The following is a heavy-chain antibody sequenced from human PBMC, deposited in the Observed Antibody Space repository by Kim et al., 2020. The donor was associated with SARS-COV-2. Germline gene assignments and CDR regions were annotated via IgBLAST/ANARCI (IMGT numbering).Heavy chain of an antibody. J-gene: IGHJ6*02. V-gene: IGHV3-21*01. CDR2: ISSSSSYI. Sequence: GGSLRLSCAASGFTFSSYSMNWVRQAPGKGLEWVSSISSSSSYIYYADSVKGRFTISRDNAKNSLYLQMNSLRAEDTAVYYCARDLGGRQWLVPSRNGYYYGMDVWGQGTTVTVSS. CDR3: ARDLGGRQWLVPSRNGYYYGMDV. CDR1: GFTFSSYS. D-gene: IGHD6-19*01.